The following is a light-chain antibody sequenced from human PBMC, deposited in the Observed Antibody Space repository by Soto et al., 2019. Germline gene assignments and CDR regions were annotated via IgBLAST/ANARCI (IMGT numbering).Light chain of an antibody. CDR3: QQYGNSPFT. CDR2: GAS. V-gene: IGKV3-20*01. CDR1: QSVSSNY. J-gene: IGKJ3*01. Sequence: EIVLKQYPGTLSLSPGERATLSCRASQSVSSNYLAWYHQKPGQAPRLRIYGASSRANGIPDRFSGSGSGTDFTLTISRLETEVFAVYYCQQYGNSPFTFGPGTKVDI.